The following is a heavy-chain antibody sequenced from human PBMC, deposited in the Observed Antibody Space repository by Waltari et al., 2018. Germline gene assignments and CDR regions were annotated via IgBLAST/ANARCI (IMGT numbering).Heavy chain of an antibody. CDR2: IIPIFGTA. CDR3: ARSVFYYDSSGYYSQFDY. Sequence: QVQLVQSGAEVKKPGSSVKVSCKASGGTFSSYAISWVRQAPGQGLEWMGGIIPIFGTANYAQKFQGRVTITADESTSTAYMELSSLRSEDTAVYYCARSVFYYDSSGYYSQFDYWGQGTLVIVSS. CDR1: GGTFSSYA. D-gene: IGHD3-22*01. V-gene: IGHV1-69*01. J-gene: IGHJ4*02.